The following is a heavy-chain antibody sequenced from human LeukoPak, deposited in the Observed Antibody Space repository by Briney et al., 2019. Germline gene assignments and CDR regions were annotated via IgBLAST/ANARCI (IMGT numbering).Heavy chain of an antibody. Sequence: VKVSCKTSGYTFTSYGISWVRQATGQGLEWMGWMNPNSGNTGHAQKFQGRVTMTRNTSISTAYMELSSLRSEDTAVYYCARTKGGVVRGVTVLGYWGQGTLVTVSS. V-gene: IGHV1-8*02. CDR3: ARTKGGVVRGVTVLGY. CDR2: MNPNSGNT. J-gene: IGHJ4*02. D-gene: IGHD3-10*01. CDR1: GYTFTSYG.